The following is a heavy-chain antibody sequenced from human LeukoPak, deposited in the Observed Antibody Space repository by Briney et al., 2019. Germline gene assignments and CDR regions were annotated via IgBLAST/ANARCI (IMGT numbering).Heavy chain of an antibody. Sequence: GGSLRLSCAASGFTFSSYGMHWVRQAPGKGLEWVAVISYDGSNKYYADSVKGRFTISRDNSKNTLYLQMNSLRAEDTAVYYCAKGPDIVVVPAAIWGLSYYFDYWGQGTLVTVSS. D-gene: IGHD2-2*02. J-gene: IGHJ4*02. V-gene: IGHV3-30*18. CDR3: AKGPDIVVVPAAIWGLSYYFDY. CDR1: GFTFSSYG. CDR2: ISYDGSNK.